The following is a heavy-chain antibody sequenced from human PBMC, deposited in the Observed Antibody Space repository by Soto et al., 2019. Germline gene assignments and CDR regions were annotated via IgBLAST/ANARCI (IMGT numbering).Heavy chain of an antibody. V-gene: IGHV4-39*01. CDR2: IHHTGAT. CDR1: GGSITRRNHY. Sequence: SETLSLTCTVAGGSITRRNHYWGWVRQPRGKGLELVASIHHTGATYYNPSLMSRIKMSIDTSKNRFSLSLTSVNAADTATYLCLTYAYYDHKSGDHGSWGQGTLVAVSS. CDR3: LTYAYYDHKSGDHGS. J-gene: IGHJ4*02. D-gene: IGHD3-16*01.